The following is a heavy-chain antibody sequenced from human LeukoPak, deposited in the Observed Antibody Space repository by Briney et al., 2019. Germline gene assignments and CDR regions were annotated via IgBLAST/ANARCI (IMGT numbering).Heavy chain of an antibody. CDR1: GGSISSYY. CDR2: IYNGGST. D-gene: IGHD3-10*02. J-gene: IGHJ3*02. Sequence: SETLSLTCTVSGGSISSYYWSWIRQPPGKGLEWIGYIYNGGSTTYSPSLKSRVTMSVDTSENQCSLKLTSVTAADTAVYYCARDSPFTMYHAFDIWGQGTVVTVSS. V-gene: IGHV4-59*12. CDR3: ARDSPFTMYHAFDI.